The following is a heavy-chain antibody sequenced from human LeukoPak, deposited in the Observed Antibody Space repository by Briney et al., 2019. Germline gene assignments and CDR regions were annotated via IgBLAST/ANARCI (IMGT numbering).Heavy chain of an antibody. CDR1: GYSISSGYY. CDR2: IYHSGST. Sequence: PSETLSLTCTVSGYSISSGYYWGWIRQPPGKGLEWIGSIYHSGSTYYNPSLKSRVTISVDTSKNQFSLKLSSVTAADTAVYYCAREGLERYYYDSSGYQSRLVGFDYWGQGTLVTVSS. V-gene: IGHV4-38-2*02. J-gene: IGHJ4*02. D-gene: IGHD3-22*01. CDR3: AREGLERYYYDSSGYQSRLVGFDY.